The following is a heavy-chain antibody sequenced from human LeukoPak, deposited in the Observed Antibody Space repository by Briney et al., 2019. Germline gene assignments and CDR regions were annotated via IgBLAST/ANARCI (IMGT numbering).Heavy chain of an antibody. CDR3: ARRNLDAFDI. V-gene: IGHV3-33*01. D-gene: IGHD1-14*01. CDR1: GFTFSSYG. CDR2: IWYDGSNK. Sequence: GGSLGLSCAASGFTFSSYGMHWVRQAPGKGLEWVAVIWYDGSNKYYADSVKGRLTISRDNSKNTLYLQMNSLRAEDTAVYYCARRNLDAFDIWGQGTMVTVSS. J-gene: IGHJ3*02.